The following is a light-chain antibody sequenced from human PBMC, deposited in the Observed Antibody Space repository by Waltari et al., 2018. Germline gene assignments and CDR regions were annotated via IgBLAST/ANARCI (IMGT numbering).Light chain of an antibody. CDR3: QQGYNTPST. V-gene: IGKV1-39*01. CDR2: GAS. J-gene: IGKJ4*01. Sequence: DIQMTQSPSSLSASVGDRVTITCRASQTISTYLNWYQQKPGEAPKLLIYGASSLHSGVPSRFSGSGSGTYFTLTISSLQPEDSATYYCQQGYNTPSTFGGGTKV. CDR1: QTISTY.